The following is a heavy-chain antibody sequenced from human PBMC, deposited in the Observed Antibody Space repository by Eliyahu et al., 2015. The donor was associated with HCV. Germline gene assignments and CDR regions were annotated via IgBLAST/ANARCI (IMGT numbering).Heavy chain of an antibody. V-gene: IGHV4-4*02. CDR1: GGSISSSNW. CDR2: IYHRGGT. D-gene: IGHD2-2*01. J-gene: IGHJ4*02. Sequence: QVQLQESGPGLVKPSGTLSLTCAVSGGSISSSNWWSWVRQPPGKGLEWIGEIYHRGGTQHTPSLKSRVTISVDKSKNQFSLKLSSVTAADTAVYYCAGSVPAAMYGNFVLDYWGQGTLVTVSS. CDR3: AGSVPAAMYGNFVLDY.